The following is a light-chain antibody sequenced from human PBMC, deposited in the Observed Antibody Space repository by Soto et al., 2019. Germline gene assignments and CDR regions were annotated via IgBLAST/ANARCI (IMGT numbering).Light chain of an antibody. CDR2: SAS. CDR3: QQGHSTPYT. CDR1: QNIRTY. Sequence: DIQMTQSPSSLSASVGVRVTITCRASQNIRTYLNWYQQKPGRAPKLLIHSASALPSGVPSRFSGSGSGTEFTLTMSGLQPEGFATYYCQQGHSTPYTFGQGTKVDIK. J-gene: IGKJ2*01. V-gene: IGKV1-39*01.